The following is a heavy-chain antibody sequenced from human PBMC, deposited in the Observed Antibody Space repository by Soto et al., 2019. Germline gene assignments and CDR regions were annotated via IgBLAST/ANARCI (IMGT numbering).Heavy chain of an antibody. D-gene: IGHD4-17*01. CDR3: ARDQDYGGFDP. Sequence: EVQLVESGGGLVQPGGSLRLSCAAYGFTFSIYWMHWVRQAPGKGLVWVSRINSDGSSTGYADSVMGRFTITRDNAKNTLYLQMNSLSVEDKALYYCARDQDYGGFDPWGQGTLVTVSS. J-gene: IGHJ5*02. V-gene: IGHV3-74*01. CDR1: GFTFSIYW. CDR2: INSDGSST.